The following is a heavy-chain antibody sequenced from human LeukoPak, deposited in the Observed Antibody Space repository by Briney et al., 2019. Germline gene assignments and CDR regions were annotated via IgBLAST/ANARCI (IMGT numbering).Heavy chain of an antibody. V-gene: IGHV4-59*12. D-gene: IGHD5-18*01. CDR2: IYYSGNT. CDR1: GGSLNTYS. J-gene: IGHJ4*02. CDR3: ARSRGYSYGYFDY. Sequence: SETLSLTCTVSGGSLNTYSWSWIRQPPGKGLEWIGFIYYSGNTNYTPSLKSRVTISVDTSKNQFSLKLSSVTAADTAVYYCARSRGYSYGYFDYWGQGTLVTVSS.